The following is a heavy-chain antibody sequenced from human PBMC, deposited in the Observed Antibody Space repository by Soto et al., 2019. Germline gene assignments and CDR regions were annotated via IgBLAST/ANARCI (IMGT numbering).Heavy chain of an antibody. Sequence: GGSLRLSCAASGFTFSSHSMNCVRQAPGKGLEWVSSISSSGSYIYYADSLKGRFAISRDNAKNSLYLQMNSLRAEDTAVYYCARDRAPNIVVVPAATFDYWGQATLVTVAS. J-gene: IGHJ4*02. V-gene: IGHV3-21*01. CDR2: ISSSGSYI. CDR3: ARDRAPNIVVVPAATFDY. CDR1: GFTFSSHS. D-gene: IGHD2-2*01.